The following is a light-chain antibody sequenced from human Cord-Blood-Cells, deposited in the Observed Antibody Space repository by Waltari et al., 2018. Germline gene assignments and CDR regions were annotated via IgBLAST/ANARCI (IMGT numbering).Light chain of an antibody. Sequence: QSVLTQPPPASGTPGQSVTISCSGSRSNIGGDTVNWYQQLPGTAPNLLIYSNNQRPSGGPDRFSGSKSGTSASLDISGLQSEDEADYCCAAWDDSLNGYVFGTGTKVTVL. CDR3: AAWDDSLNGYV. J-gene: IGLJ1*01. V-gene: IGLV1-44*01. CDR2: SNN. CDR1: RSNIGGDT.